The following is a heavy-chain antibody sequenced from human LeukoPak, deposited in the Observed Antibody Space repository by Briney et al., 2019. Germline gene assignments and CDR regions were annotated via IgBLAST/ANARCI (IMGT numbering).Heavy chain of an antibody. Sequence: GASVKVSCKASGYTFTGYYMHWVRQAPGQGLEWMGWINPNSGGTNYAQKFQGRVTMTRDTSISTAYMELSRLRSDDTAVYYCARPGDGADIVVVPHDAFDIWGQGTMVTVSS. V-gene: IGHV1-2*02. CDR2: INPNSGGT. CDR1: GYTFTGYY. CDR3: ARPGDGADIVVVPHDAFDI. D-gene: IGHD2-2*01. J-gene: IGHJ3*02.